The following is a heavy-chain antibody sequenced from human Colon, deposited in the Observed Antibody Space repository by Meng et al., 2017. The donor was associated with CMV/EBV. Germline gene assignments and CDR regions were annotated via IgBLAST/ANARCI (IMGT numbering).Heavy chain of an antibody. CDR2: IKRKSEHEAT. D-gene: IGHD7-27*01. J-gene: IGHJ4*02. CDR3: TAGLGKSDSDY. Sequence: EVQVVESGGTLVNAGGSLSLSCAASGFSFTDVWMTWVRQAPGKGLEWVGRIKRKSEHEATDYAAPVKGRFTVSRDDSKNMVYLHMSSLKTEDTGVYYCTAGLGKSDSDYWGQGTLVTVSS. V-gene: IGHV3-15*02. CDR1: GFSFTDVW.